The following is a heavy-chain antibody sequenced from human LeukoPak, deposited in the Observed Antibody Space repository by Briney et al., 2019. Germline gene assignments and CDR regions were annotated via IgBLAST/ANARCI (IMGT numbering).Heavy chain of an antibody. Sequence: ASVKVSCKASGYTFTSYDINWVRQATGQGLEWMGWMNPNSGNTGYAQKFRGRVTITRNTSISTAYMELSSLRSEDTAVYYCARGVRARDTIFGVVTTGGYYYYYMDVWGKGTTVTVSS. CDR3: ARGVRARDTIFGVVTTGGYYYYYMDV. V-gene: IGHV1-8*03. CDR1: GYTFTSYD. D-gene: IGHD3-3*01. CDR2: MNPNSGNT. J-gene: IGHJ6*03.